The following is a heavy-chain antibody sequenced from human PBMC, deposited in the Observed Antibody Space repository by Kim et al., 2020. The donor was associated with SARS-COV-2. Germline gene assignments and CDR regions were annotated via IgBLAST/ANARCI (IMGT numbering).Heavy chain of an antibody. Sequence: EKHDVNSVKGRFTISRDNAKNSLYLQMNSLRAEDTAVYCCARSYSSGWYWGQGTLVTVSS. J-gene: IGHJ4*02. CDR3: ARSYSSGWY. CDR2: EK. V-gene: IGHV3-7*04. D-gene: IGHD6-19*01.